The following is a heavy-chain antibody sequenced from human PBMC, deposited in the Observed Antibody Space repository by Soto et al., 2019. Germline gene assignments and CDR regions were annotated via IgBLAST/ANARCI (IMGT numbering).Heavy chain of an antibody. D-gene: IGHD3-22*01. CDR2: TIPNFGTA. CDR3: ARGWGHSDSSGYYMDFEQ. V-gene: IGHV1-69*01. Sequence: QVQLVQSGAEVKKPGSSVRVSCKASGGTFSSLAVSWVRQAPGQGLEWMGGTIPNFGTADHAQKFQDRVKIIADEKTTTVYMDLSGLTSEDTAVYYCARGWGHSDSSGYYMDFEQWGQGTQVIVSS. J-gene: IGHJ4*02. CDR1: GGTFSSLA.